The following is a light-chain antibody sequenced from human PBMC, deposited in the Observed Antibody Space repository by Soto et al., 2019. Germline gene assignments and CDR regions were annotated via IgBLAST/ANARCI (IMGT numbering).Light chain of an antibody. CDR2: LGS. J-gene: IGKJ5*01. Sequence: DIVMTQSPLSLPVTPGEPASISCRSSQSLLYSNGYNYLDWYLQKPGQSPQLLIYLGSNRASGVPDRFSGSGSGTDFTLKISRVEAEDVGVYYCMQALRTLTFGQGTRLEIK. CDR1: QSLLYSNGYNY. V-gene: IGKV2-28*01. CDR3: MQALRTLT.